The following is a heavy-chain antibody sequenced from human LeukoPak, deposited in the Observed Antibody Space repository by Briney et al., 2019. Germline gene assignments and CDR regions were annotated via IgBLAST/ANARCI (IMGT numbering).Heavy chain of an antibody. Sequence: ASVKVSCKASGYTFTSYGISWVRRAPGQGLEWMGWISAYNGNTNYAQKLQGRVTMTTDTSTSTAYMELRSLRSDDTAVYYCARGPLGTHYSNYAGSGFDYWGQGTLVTVSS. CDR3: ARGPLGTHYSNYAGSGFDY. CDR1: GYTFTSYG. J-gene: IGHJ4*02. CDR2: ISAYNGNT. D-gene: IGHD4-11*01. V-gene: IGHV1-18*01.